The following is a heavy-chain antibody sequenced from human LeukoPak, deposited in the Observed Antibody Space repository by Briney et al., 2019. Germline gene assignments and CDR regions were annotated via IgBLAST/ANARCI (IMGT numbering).Heavy chain of an antibody. J-gene: IGHJ4*02. V-gene: IGHV3-11*04. Sequence: KAGGSLRLSCAASGFTFSDYYMSWIRQAPGKGLEWVSYISSSGSTIYYADSVKGRFTISRDNAKNSLYLQMNSLRAEDTAVYYCARSGYCSSTSCPQTLTDYWGQGTLVTVSS. CDR1: GFTFSDYY. CDR2: ISSSGSTI. CDR3: ARSGYCSSTSCPQTLTDY. D-gene: IGHD2-2*03.